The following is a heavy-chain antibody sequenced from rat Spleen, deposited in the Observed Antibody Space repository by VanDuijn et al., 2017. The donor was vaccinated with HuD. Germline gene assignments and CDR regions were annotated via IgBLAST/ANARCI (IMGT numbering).Heavy chain of an antibody. V-gene: IGHV5-19*01. Sequence: EVQLVETGGGLVQPGRSLKLSCVVSGFTFSNNAMAWVRQAPTKGLEWVASITPSANITYYRDPVKGRFTISRDNGKSTLFLQMDSLRSEDTATYYCVSHGARISRFAYWGQGTLVTVSS. CDR2: ITPSANIT. CDR1: GFTFSNNA. CDR3: VSHGARISRFAY. D-gene: IGHD2-7*01. J-gene: IGHJ3*01.